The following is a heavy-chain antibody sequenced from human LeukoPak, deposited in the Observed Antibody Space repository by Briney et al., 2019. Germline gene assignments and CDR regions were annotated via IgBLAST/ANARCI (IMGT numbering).Heavy chain of an antibody. CDR3: ARSRLAAGGYAFDI. J-gene: IGHJ3*02. D-gene: IGHD3-3*02. CDR1: GGSISSYY. Sequence: PSETLSLTCTVSGGSISSYYWSWIRQPAGKGLEWIGRIYTSGSTNYNPSLKSRVTMSVDTSKNQFSLKLSSVTAADTAVYYCARSRLAAGGYAFDIWGQGTMVTVSS. CDR2: IYTSGST. V-gene: IGHV4-4*07.